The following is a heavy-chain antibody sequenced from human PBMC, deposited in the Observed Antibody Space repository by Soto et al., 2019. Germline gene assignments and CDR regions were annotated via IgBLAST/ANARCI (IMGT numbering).Heavy chain of an antibody. CDR3: ARDRPTSSIRARDYYYAMDV. J-gene: IGHJ6*02. V-gene: IGHV1-18*01. Sequence: ASVKVSCKAAGYTFITYGISWRRQAPGQGLEWMGWISSYNGNTNYAQKLQGRVTMTTDTSTTTAYMELRSLRSDDTAVYYCARDRPTSSIRARDYYYAMDVWGQGTTVTVSS. D-gene: IGHD6-6*01. CDR2: ISSYNGNT. CDR1: GYTFITYG.